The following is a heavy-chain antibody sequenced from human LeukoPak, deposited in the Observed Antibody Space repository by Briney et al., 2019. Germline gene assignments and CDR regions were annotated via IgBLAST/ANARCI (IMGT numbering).Heavy chain of an antibody. D-gene: IGHD6-13*01. CDR2: ISSSGSTI. CDR1: GFTFSSYG. Sequence: GRSLRLSCAASGFTFSSYGMHWVRQAPGKGLEWVSYISSSGSTIYYADSVKGRFTISRDNAKNSLYLQMNSLRAEDTAVYYCAREGGSSWWVAFDIWGQGTMVTVSS. CDR3: AREGGSSWWVAFDI. V-gene: IGHV3-48*04. J-gene: IGHJ3*02.